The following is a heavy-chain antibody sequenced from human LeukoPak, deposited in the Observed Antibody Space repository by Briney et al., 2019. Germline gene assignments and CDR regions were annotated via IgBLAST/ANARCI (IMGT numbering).Heavy chain of an antibody. CDR2: IIPILGIA. V-gene: IGHV1-69*04. CDR3: ARPGITMVRGVTSYYYGMDV. D-gene: IGHD3-10*01. CDR1: GGTFSSYA. J-gene: IGHJ6*02. Sequence: SVKVSCKASGGTFSSYAISWVRQAPGQGLEWMGRIIPILGIANYAQKFQGRVTNTADKSTSTAYMELSSLRSEDTAVYYCARPGITMVRGVTSYYYGMDVWGQGTTVTVSS.